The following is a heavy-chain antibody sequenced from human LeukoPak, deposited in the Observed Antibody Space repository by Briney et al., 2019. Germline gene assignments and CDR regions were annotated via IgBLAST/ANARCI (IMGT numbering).Heavy chain of an antibody. CDR2: IYYSGST. V-gene: IGHV4-39*01. CDR1: GFAFSSYA. CDR3: ARLDWGSGGSGSFDY. J-gene: IGHJ4*02. D-gene: IGHD7-27*01. Sequence: PGGSLRLSCAASGFAFSSYAMSWVRQPPGKGLEWIGSIYYSGSTYYNPSLKSRVTKSVDTSKNQFSLKLSSVTAADTAVYYCARLDWGSGGSGSFDYWGQGTLVTVSS.